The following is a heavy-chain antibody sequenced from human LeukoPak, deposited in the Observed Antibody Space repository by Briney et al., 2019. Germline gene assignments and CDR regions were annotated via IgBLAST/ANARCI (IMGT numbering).Heavy chain of an antibody. V-gene: IGHV3-30*18. CDR1: GFTFSSYG. Sequence: GGSLRLSCAASGFTFSSYGMHWVRQAPRKGLEWVAVISYDGSNKYYADSVKGRFTISRDNSKNTLYLQMNSLRAEDTAVYYCAKDAGMGGAFDYWGQGTLVTVSS. J-gene: IGHJ4*02. CDR3: AKDAGMGGAFDY. D-gene: IGHD1-26*01. CDR2: ISYDGSNK.